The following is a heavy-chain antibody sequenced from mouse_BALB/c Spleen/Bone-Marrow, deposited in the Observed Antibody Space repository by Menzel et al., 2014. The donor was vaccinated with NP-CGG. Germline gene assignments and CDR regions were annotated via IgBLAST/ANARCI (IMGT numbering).Heavy chain of an antibody. CDR1: GFNIKDTY. V-gene: IGHV14-3*02. CDR2: IDPANGNT. Sequence: VQLQQPGAELVKPGASVKLSCTASGFNIKDTYMHWVKQRPEQGLEWIGRIDPANGNTKYDPKFQGRATITADTSSNTAYLQLSSLTSEDTAVYYCARGGAFAYWGQGTLVTVSA. J-gene: IGHJ3*01. CDR3: ARGGAFAY.